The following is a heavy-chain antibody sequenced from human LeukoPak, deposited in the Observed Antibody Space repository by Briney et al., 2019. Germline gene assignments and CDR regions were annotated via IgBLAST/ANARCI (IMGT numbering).Heavy chain of an antibody. V-gene: IGHV4-39*07. Sequence: SETLSLTCTVSGGSISSSSYYWGWIRQPPGKGLEWIGSIYYSGSTYYNPSLKSRVTISVDTSKNQFSLKLSSVTAADTAVYYCARRMRYADYFDYWGQGILVTVSS. J-gene: IGHJ4*02. CDR2: IYYSGST. CDR1: GGSISSSSYY. D-gene: IGHD2-8*01. CDR3: ARRMRYADYFDY.